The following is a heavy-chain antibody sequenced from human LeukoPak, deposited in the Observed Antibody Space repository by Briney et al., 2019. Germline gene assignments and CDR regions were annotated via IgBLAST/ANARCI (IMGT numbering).Heavy chain of an antibody. J-gene: IGHJ4*02. CDR2: IYNDGTT. Sequence: PGGSLRLSCAAPGFTFSSYAMGWVRQAPGKGLEWVSVIYNDGTTYYADSVKGRFTSSRDTSKNTLYLQMDSLRAEDTAVYYCAREKSQYEYWGQGTLVIVSS. V-gene: IGHV3-66*01. CDR1: GFTFSSYA. D-gene: IGHD2/OR15-2a*01. CDR3: AREKSQYEY.